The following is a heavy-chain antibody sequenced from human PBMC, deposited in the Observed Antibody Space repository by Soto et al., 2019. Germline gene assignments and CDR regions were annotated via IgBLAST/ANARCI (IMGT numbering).Heavy chain of an antibody. J-gene: IGHJ4*02. Sequence: LRLSCAASGFSFDDYAMHWVRQAPGRGLEWVSGITWSSGYIGYADSVKGRFTISKDNAKNSLYLKMNSLRPEDTAVYYCAKGTYDSSGYYTAPDYWGQGTLVTVSS. CDR3: AKGTYDSSGYYTAPDY. CDR1: GFSFDDYA. CDR2: ITWSSGYI. V-gene: IGHV3-9*01. D-gene: IGHD3-22*01.